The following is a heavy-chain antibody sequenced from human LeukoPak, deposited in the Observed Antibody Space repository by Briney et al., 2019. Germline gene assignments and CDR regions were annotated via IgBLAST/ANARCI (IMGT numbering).Heavy chain of an antibody. D-gene: IGHD4-11*01. CDR2: ISSSSSYT. V-gene: IGHV3-21*01. CDR1: GFTFSSYS. J-gene: IGHJ5*02. Sequence: GGSLRLSCAASGFTFSSYSMNWVRQAPGKGLEWVASISSSSSYTYYADSVRGRFTISRDNTKKSLYLQMTGLRVEDTAIYYCARVSTIMTTYWFDPWGQGALVSVSS. CDR3: ARVSTIMTTYWFDP.